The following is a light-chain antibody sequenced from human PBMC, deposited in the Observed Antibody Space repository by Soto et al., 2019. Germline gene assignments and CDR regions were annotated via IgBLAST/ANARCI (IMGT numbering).Light chain of an antibody. V-gene: IGKV1-6*01. Sequence: AIQVTQSPSSLSASVGDRVTITCRASQGIRNDLHWFQQKPGKAPELLIYAASNLQSGVPSRFSGSGSGTDFNLTISSLQPADFATYYCLQDYNYPRTFGGGTRWISN. CDR2: AAS. J-gene: IGKJ4*01. CDR1: QGIRND. CDR3: LQDYNYPRT.